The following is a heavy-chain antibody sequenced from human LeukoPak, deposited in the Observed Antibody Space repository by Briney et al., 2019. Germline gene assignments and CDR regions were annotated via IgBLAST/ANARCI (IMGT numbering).Heavy chain of an antibody. V-gene: IGHV4-39*07. CDR3: ARYCTSTTCILRGFDY. Sequence: SETLSLTCTVSGGSISSSDYYWGWIRQSPGKGLEWIGSIYHRGSTYYNPSLKSRVTISVDTSKNQFSLKLSSVTAADTAVYYCARYCTSTTCILRGFDYWGRGTLVTVSS. CDR1: GGSISSSDYY. CDR2: IYHRGST. J-gene: IGHJ4*02. D-gene: IGHD2-2*01.